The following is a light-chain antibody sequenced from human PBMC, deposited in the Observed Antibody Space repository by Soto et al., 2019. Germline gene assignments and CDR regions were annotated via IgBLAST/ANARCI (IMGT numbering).Light chain of an antibody. J-gene: IGLJ1*01. V-gene: IGLV1-40*01. CDR3: QSYDSSLSGYV. CDR1: SSNIGAGYD. CDR2: GNN. Sequence: QSVLTQPPSVSGAPGQSVIISCTGSSSNIGAGYDVHWYQQLPGTAPKLLIYGNNNRPSGVPDRFSGSKSGTSVSLAITGLQAEDEADYYCQSYDSSLSGYVFGTGTKLTVL.